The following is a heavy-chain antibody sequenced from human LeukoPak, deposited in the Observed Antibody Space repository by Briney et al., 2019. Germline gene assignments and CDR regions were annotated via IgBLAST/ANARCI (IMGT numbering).Heavy chain of an antibody. V-gene: IGHV3-30*18. CDR1: GFTFSSYG. D-gene: IGHD3-10*01. CDR2: ISYDGSNK. J-gene: IGHJ5*02. CDR3: AKDGEYYYGSGSYPNWFDP. Sequence: PGGSLRLSCAASGFTFSSYGMHWVRQAPGKGLEWVAVISYDGSNKYYADSVKGRFTISRDNSKNTLYLQMNSLRAEDTAVYYCAKDGEYYYGSGSYPNWFDPWGQGTLVTVSS.